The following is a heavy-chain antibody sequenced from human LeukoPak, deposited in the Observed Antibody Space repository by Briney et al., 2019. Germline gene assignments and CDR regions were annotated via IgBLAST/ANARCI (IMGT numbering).Heavy chain of an antibody. CDR1: GYKFIDDY. Sequence: ASVKVSCKASGYKFIDDYMHWVRQAPGQGLESMGWINPDSGFTNYAQKFKGRVTMTRDTSISTAYLEVRSLTSDDTAVYYCAPTAEAYTSWWRVWGQGTLVTVSS. CDR3: APTAEAYTSWWRV. J-gene: IGHJ4*02. V-gene: IGHV1-2*02. D-gene: IGHD3-16*01. CDR2: INPDSGFT.